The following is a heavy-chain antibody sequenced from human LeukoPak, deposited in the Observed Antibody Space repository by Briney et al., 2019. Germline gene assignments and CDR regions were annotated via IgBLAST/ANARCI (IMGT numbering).Heavy chain of an antibody. D-gene: IGHD3-10*01. CDR2: IYYSGST. CDR3: ATHFYGSGTYYDYYYYMDV. Sequence: PSETLSLTCTVSGGSISSSYWSWIRQPPGKGLEWIGYIYYSGSTNYNPSLKGRVTISVDTSKNQFSLKLSSVTAADTAVYYCATHFYGSGTYYDYYYYMDVWGKGTTVTVSS. V-gene: IGHV4-59*01. J-gene: IGHJ6*03. CDR1: GGSISSSY.